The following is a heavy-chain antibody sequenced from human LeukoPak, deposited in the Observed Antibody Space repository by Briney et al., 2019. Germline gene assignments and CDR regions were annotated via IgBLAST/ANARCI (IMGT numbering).Heavy chain of an antibody. J-gene: IGHJ3*02. D-gene: IGHD1-14*01. V-gene: IGHV3-21*01. CDR1: GFTFSSYS. Sequence: GGSLRLSCAASGFTFSSYSMNWVRQAPGKGLEWVSSISSSSSYIYYADSVKGRFTISRDNAKNSLYLQMNSLRAEDTAVYYCARERNLEDAFDIWGQGTMVTVSS. CDR2: ISSSSSYI. CDR3: ARERNLEDAFDI.